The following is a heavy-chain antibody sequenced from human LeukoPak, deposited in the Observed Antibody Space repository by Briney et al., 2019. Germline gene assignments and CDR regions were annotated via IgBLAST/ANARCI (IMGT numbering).Heavy chain of an antibody. V-gene: IGHV4-59*01. CDR2: NYYGGTT. J-gene: IGHJ4*02. Sequence: SETLSLTCAFSGSSINSYYWSWIRQPPGKGLEWIGYNYYGGTTNYNPSLKSRVTISVDTSKNQFSLKLTSVTAADTAVYYCARAVYSSSALDYWGQGTLVTVSS. CDR1: GSSINSYY. D-gene: IGHD6-13*01. CDR3: ARAVYSSSALDY.